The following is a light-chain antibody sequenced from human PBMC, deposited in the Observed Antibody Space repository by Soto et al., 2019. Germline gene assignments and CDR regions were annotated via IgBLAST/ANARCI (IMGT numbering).Light chain of an antibody. CDR1: QSISSW. CDR3: QQYTSYPLT. Sequence: DIQMTQSRSTLSASVGDRVTITCRASQSISSWLAWYQQKPGKAPKFLIYKASNLESGVPSRFSGSGSGTEFTLTISSLQPDDFATYYCQQYTSYPLTFGGGTKVDIK. J-gene: IGKJ4*01. V-gene: IGKV1-5*03. CDR2: KAS.